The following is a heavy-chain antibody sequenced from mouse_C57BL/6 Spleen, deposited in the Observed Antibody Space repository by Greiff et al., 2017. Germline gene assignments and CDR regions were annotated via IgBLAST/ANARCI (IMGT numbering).Heavy chain of an antibody. Sequence: LMESGPELVKPGASVKISCKASGYAFSSSWMNWVKQRPGKGLEWIGRIYPGDGDTNYNGKFKGKATLTADKSSSTAYMQLSSLTSEDSAVYFCASYYDYPFAYWGQGTLVTVSA. CDR2: IYPGDGDT. CDR1: GYAFSSSW. J-gene: IGHJ3*01. V-gene: IGHV1-82*01. CDR3: ASYYDYPFAY. D-gene: IGHD2-4*01.